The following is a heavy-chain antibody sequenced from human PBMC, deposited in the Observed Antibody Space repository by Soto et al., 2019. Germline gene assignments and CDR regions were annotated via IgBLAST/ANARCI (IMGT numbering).Heavy chain of an antibody. CDR3: ARISGDPSRSSPISDFDY. V-gene: IGHV1-46*01. CDR1: GYTFTSYY. CDR2: INPSGGST. Sequence: VDSVKVSCKASGYTFTSYYMHWVRQAPGQGLEWMGIINPSGGSTSYAQKFQGRVTMTRDTSTSTVYMELSSLRSEDTAVYYCARISGDPSRSSPISDFDYWGQGTLVTVSS. D-gene: IGHD6-13*01. J-gene: IGHJ4*02.